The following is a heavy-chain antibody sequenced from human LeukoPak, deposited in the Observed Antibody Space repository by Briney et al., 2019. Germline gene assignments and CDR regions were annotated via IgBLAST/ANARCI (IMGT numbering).Heavy chain of an antibody. CDR1: GYSISSGYY. V-gene: IGHV4-38-2*01. CDR2: IYYSGNT. J-gene: IGHJ5*02. Sequence: SETLSLTCAVSGYSISSGYYWGWIRQPPGKGLEWIGSIYYSGNTYYNPSLKSRVTISVDTSKNQFSLKLSSVTAADTAVYYCAPRRGVVPVNWFDPWGQGTLVTVSS. CDR3: APRRGVVPVNWFDP. D-gene: IGHD2-2*01.